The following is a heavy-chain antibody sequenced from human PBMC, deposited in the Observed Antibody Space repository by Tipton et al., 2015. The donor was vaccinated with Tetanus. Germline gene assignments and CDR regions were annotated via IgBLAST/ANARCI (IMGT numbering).Heavy chain of an antibody. J-gene: IGHJ5*02. CDR1: GGSFSGYY. CDR3: ARPVPAATLSWFDP. CDR2: INHSGST. Sequence: TLSLTCAVYGGSFSGYYWSWIRQPPGKGLEWIGEINHSGSTNYNPSLKSRVTISVDTSKNQFSLKLSSVTAADTAVYYCARPVPAATLSWFDPWGQRTLVTVSS. D-gene: IGHD2-2*01. V-gene: IGHV4-34*01.